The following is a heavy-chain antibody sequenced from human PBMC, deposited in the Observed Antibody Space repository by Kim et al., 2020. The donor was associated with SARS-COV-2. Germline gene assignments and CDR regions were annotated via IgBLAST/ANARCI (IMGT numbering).Heavy chain of an antibody. CDR1: GFTFDNYA. V-gene: IGHV3-23*01. CDR2: IIGSGGST. D-gene: IGHD3-22*01. CDR3: AKDRAYDRSGYYYGLFD. Sequence: GGSLRLSCAASGFTFDNYAMSWVRQAPGKGLEWVSAIIGSGGSTYYADSVKGRFTSSRDNSKNTLYLHMNSLRAEDTAVYYCAKDRAYDRSGYYYGLFD. J-gene: IGHJ4*01.